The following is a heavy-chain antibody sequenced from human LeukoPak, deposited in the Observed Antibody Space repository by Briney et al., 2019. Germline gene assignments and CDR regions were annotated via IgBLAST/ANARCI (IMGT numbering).Heavy chain of an antibody. Sequence: ASVKVSCKASDYTFTSYGISWVRQAPGQGLEWMGWISAYNGNTNYAQKLQGRVTMTTDTSTGTAYMELRSLRSGDTAVYYCARDRRADMVFVIQVRMDVFDIWGQGTMVTVSS. D-gene: IGHD2-8*01. CDR3: ARDRRADMVFVIQVRMDVFDI. J-gene: IGHJ3*02. CDR1: DYTFTSYG. V-gene: IGHV1-18*01. CDR2: ISAYNGNT.